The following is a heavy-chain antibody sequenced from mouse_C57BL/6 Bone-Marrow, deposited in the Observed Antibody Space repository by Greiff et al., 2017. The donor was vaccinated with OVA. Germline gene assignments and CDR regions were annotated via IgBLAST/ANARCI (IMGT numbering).Heavy chain of an antibody. CDR1: GFTFSSYA. CDR2: ISDGGSYT. J-gene: IGHJ2*01. Sequence: EVKLVESGGGLVKPGGSLKLSCAASGFTFSSYAMSWVRQTPEKRLEWVATISDGGSYTYYPDNVKGRFTISRDNAKNNLYLQMSHLKSEDTAMYYCAKDRAVVAFDYWGQGTTLTGSS. D-gene: IGHD1-1*01. V-gene: IGHV5-4*01. CDR3: AKDRAVVAFDY.